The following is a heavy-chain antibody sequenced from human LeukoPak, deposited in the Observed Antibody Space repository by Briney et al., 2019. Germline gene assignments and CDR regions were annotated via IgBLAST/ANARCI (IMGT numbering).Heavy chain of an antibody. J-gene: IGHJ4*02. D-gene: IGHD2-8*01. Sequence: KASQTLSLTCTVSGGSISSGGYYWSWIRQHPGKGLEWSGYIYYSGSTYYNPSLKSRVTISVDTSKNQFSLKLSSVTAADTAVYYCARDYAIGAYFDYWGQGTLVTVSS. CDR1: GGSISSGGYY. V-gene: IGHV4-31*03. CDR3: ARDYAIGAYFDY. CDR2: IYYSGST.